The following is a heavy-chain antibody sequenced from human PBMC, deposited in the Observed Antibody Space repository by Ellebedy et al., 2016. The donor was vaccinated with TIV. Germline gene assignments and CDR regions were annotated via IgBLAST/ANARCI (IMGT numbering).Heavy chain of an antibody. Sequence: AASVKVSCKASGYTFTGYYMHWVRQAPGQGLEWMGWINPNSGGTNYAQKFPGWVTMTRETSISTAYMELSRLRSDDTAVYYCARGYMRGYSYGYIPGYWGQGTLVTVSS. J-gene: IGHJ4*02. CDR1: GYTFTGYY. CDR2: INPNSGGT. V-gene: IGHV1-2*04. D-gene: IGHD5-18*01. CDR3: ARGYMRGYSYGYIPGY.